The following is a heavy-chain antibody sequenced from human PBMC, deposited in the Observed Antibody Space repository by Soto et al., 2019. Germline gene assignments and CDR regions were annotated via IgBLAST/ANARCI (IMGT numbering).Heavy chain of an antibody. J-gene: IGHJ6*02. CDR2: IYYSGST. CDR3: ARTRSGGTAAYYYYGMDV. Sequence: SETLSLTCTVSGGSISSGGYYWSWIRQHPGKGLEWIGYIYYSGSTYYNPSLKSRVTISVDTSKNQFSLKLSSVTAADTAVYYCARTRSGGTAAYYYYGMDVWGQGTTVTVSS. V-gene: IGHV4-31*03. CDR1: GGSISSGGYY. D-gene: IGHD2-15*01.